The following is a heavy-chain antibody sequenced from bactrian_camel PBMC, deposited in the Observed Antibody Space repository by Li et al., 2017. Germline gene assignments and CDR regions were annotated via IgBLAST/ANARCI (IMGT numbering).Heavy chain of an antibody. CDR1: GYRYSRYC. CDR3: AKDSSLVEYNY. V-gene: IGHV3S1*01. CDR2: INSGGFDT. J-gene: IGHJ4*01. Sequence: HVQLVESGGGSVQSGGSLRLSCAASGYRYSRYCLGWFRQAPGKGPEWVSRINSGGFDTYYADSVKGRFTISRDNAKNTLYLQLNSLNSEDTAMYYCAKDSSLVEYNYWGQGTQVTV.